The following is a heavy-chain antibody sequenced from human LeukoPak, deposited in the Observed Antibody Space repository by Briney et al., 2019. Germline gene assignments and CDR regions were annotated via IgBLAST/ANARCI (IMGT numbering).Heavy chain of an antibody. V-gene: IGHV1-69*13. CDR2: IIPIFGTA. CDR3: ARPDRRYSSSPYFDY. CDR1: GGTFSSYA. J-gene: IGHJ4*02. D-gene: IGHD6-6*01. Sequence: ASVKVSCKASGGTFSSYAISWARQAPGQGLEWMGGIIPIFGTANYAQKFQGRVTITADESTSTAYMELSSLRSEDTAVYYCARPDRRYSSSPYFDYWGQGTLVTVSS.